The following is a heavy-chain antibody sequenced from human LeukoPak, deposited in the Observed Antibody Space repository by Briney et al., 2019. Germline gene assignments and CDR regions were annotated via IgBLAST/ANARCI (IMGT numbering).Heavy chain of an antibody. V-gene: IGHV3-9*01. CDR2: ISWNSATI. D-gene: IGHD3-10*02. CDR1: GFTFSSYA. J-gene: IGHJ6*04. CDR3: AELGITMIGGV. Sequence: GGSLRLSCAASGFTFSSYAMHWVRQAPGKGLEWVSGISWNSATIGYVDSVKGRFTISRDNAKNSLYLQMNSPRAEDTAVYYCAELGITMIGGVWGKGTTVTISS.